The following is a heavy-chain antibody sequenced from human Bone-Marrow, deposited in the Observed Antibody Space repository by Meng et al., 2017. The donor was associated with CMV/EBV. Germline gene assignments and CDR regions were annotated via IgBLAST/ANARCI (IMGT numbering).Heavy chain of an antibody. D-gene: IGHD4-17*01. V-gene: IGHV3-7*03. CDR1: GFTFSSYW. Sequence: GESLKISCAASGFTFSSYWMSWVRQAPGKGLEWVANIKQDGSEKYYVDSVKGRFTISRDNSKNTLYLQMNSLRAEDTAVYYCAKDRTKVTFYWYFDLWGRGTLVTVSS. J-gene: IGHJ2*01. CDR2: IKQDGSEK. CDR3: AKDRTKVTFYWYFDL.